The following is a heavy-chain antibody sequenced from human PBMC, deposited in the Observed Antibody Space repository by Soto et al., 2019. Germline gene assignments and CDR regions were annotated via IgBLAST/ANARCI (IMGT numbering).Heavy chain of an antibody. CDR3: ARSPSRTIFGVNIIWTLDF. CDR2: INPNSGAT. V-gene: IGHV1-2*02. Sequence: ASVKVSCKASGYMFTFYYIHCVRQAPGQVLEWMGWINPNSGATNYAQKFQGRVTMTRDTSISSAYMELSRLRSDDTAVYYCARSPSRTIFGVNIIWTLDFWGQGTMVTVSS. D-gene: IGHD3-3*01. J-gene: IGHJ4*02. CDR1: GYMFTFYY.